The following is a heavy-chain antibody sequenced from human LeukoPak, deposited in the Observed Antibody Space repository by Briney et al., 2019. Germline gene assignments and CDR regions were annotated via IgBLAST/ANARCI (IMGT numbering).Heavy chain of an antibody. CDR3: ARQGYDILTGYIDAFDI. V-gene: IGHV4-59*08. Sequence: SETLSLTCTVSGGSISSYYWSWIRQPPGKGLEWIGYISYSGSTNYNPSLKSRVTISIDTSKNQFSLKLRSVTAADTAIYYCARQGYDILTGYIDAFDIWAKGQWSPSLQ. J-gene: IGHJ3*02. CDR2: ISYSGST. CDR1: GGSISSYY. D-gene: IGHD3-9*01.